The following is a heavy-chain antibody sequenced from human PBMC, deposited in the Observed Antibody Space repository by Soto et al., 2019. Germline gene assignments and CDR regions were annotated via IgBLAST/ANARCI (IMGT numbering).Heavy chain of an antibody. J-gene: IGHJ6*03. CDR3: ARRGYGSRWPNVYMDV. CDR2: ISTNGDHT. V-gene: IGHV3-64*01. Sequence: EAQLVESGGGLVQPGGSLRLSCAASGFTFSNYEMHWVRQAPGKGLEYVSGISTNGDHTDYAKSVKGRFTISRDNSENTLYLQMGSLRAEDMALYYCARRGYGSRWPNVYMDVWGKGTTATVSS. CDR1: GFTFSNYE. D-gene: IGHD6-13*01.